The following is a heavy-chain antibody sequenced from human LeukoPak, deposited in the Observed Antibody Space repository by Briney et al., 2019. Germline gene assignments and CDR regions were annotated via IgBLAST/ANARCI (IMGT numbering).Heavy chain of an antibody. CDR3: ATTREYYYYYGMDV. V-gene: IGHV4-30-2*01. J-gene: IGHJ6*02. CDR2: IYHSGST. Sequence: PSQTLSLTCAVSGGSISSGGYSWSWIRQPPGKGLEWIGYIYHSGSTYYNPSLKSRVTISVDRPKNQFSLKLSSVTAADTAVYYCATTREYYYYYGMDVWGQGTTVTVSS. D-gene: IGHD5-24*01. CDR1: GGSISSGGYS.